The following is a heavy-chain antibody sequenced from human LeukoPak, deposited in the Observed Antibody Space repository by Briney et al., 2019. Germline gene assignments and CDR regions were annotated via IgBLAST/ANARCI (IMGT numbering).Heavy chain of an antibody. Sequence: GGSLRLSCESSGSAFSSSGMHWVRQAPGKGLEWVAVIWSDESHKYYADSVKGRFTISRDNSKNTLYLQMNSLRAEDTAVYYCAKDYRLRLGELSYLAYWGQGTLVTVSS. CDR3: AKDYRLRLGELSYLAY. CDR1: GSAFSSSG. J-gene: IGHJ4*02. CDR2: IWSDESHK. D-gene: IGHD3-16*02. V-gene: IGHV3-33*06.